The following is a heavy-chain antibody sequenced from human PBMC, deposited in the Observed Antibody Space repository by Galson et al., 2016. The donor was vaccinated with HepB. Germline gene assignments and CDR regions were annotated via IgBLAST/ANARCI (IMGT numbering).Heavy chain of an antibody. CDR3: ARMIPRFTTTTLRYYFDF. D-gene: IGHD1-26*01. Sequence: ETLSLTCTVSGGSISSHYWSWIRQTPGKGLEWIGYIYYNGNTDFNPSLKSRVTLSVDTSKNQVSLNLISVTAADTAIYYCARMIPRFTTTTLRYYFDFWGLGTLVAVSS. V-gene: IGHV4-59*11. CDR2: IYYNGNT. J-gene: IGHJ4*02. CDR1: GGSISSHY.